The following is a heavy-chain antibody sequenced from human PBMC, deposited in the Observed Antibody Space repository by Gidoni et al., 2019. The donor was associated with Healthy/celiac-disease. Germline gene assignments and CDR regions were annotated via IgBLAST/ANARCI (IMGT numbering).Heavy chain of an antibody. V-gene: IGHV4-38-2*02. D-gene: IGHD4-17*01. J-gene: IGHJ4*02. CDR2: IYHSGST. Sequence: QVQLQESGPGLVKPSETLSLTCAVSGYSISSGYYWGWIRQPPGKGLEWIGSIYHSGSTYYNPSLKSRVTISVDTSKNQFSLKLSSVTAAETAVYYCARDAVTTGPFDYWGQGTLVTVSS. CDR1: GYSISSGYY. CDR3: ARDAVTTGPFDY.